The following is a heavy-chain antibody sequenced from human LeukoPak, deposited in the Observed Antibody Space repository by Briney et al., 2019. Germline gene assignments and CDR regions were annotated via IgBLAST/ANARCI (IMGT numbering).Heavy chain of an antibody. CDR2: IRYDGSNE. J-gene: IGHJ4*02. CDR3: ARENSGSFSVDY. CDR1: GFTFSNFA. Sequence: PGGSLRLSCAASGFTFSNFAMHWVRQAPGKGLEWVAFIRYDGSNEFYADSVKGRFTISRDNSKNSLYLQMNSLRAEDTAVYYCARENSGSFSVDYWGQGTLVTVSS. V-gene: IGHV3-30*02. D-gene: IGHD5-12*01.